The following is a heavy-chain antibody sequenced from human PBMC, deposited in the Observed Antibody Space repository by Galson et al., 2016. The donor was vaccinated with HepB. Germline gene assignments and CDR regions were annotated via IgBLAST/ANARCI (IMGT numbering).Heavy chain of an antibody. CDR3: AHSYYYGSGTSSGVFDY. V-gene: IGHV2-5*02. CDR1: GFSLTTSGMG. Sequence: PALVTPTQTLTLTCTFSGFSLTTSGMGVGWIRQAPGKALEWLAFIFWDDDKRYRPSLETRLTISKDTSNDRVVLTMTNMDPVDTATSYCAHSYYYGSGTSSGVFDYWGQGTLVAVSS. D-gene: IGHD3-10*01. J-gene: IGHJ4*02. CDR2: IFWDDDK.